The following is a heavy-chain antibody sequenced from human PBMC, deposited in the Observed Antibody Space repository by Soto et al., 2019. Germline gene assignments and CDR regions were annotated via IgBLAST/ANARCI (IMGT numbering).Heavy chain of an antibody. V-gene: IGHV1-46*01. CDR3: ARDLGSYDSSGYYSYYFDY. CDR2: INPSGGST. J-gene: IGHJ4*02. CDR1: GYTFTSYG. Sequence: ASVKVSCTASGYTFTSYGISWVRQAPGQRLEWMGLINPSGGSTSYAQKFQGRVTMTRDTSTSTVYMELSSLRSEDTAVYYCARDLGSYDSSGYYSYYFDYWGQGTLVTVSS. D-gene: IGHD3-22*01.